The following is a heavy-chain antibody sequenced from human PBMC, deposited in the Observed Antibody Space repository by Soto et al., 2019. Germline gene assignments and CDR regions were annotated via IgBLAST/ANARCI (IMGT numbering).Heavy chain of an antibody. V-gene: IGHV1-18*04. Sequence: ASVKVSCKASGYTFTSYGISWVRQAPGQGLEWMGWISAYNGNTNYAQKLQGRVTMTTDTSTSTAYMEQRSLRSDDTAVYYCAREDAGYCSSTSCSKVWFDPWGQGTLVTVSS. CDR2: ISAYNGNT. J-gene: IGHJ5*02. CDR1: GYTFTSYG. CDR3: AREDAGYCSSTSCSKVWFDP. D-gene: IGHD2-2*01.